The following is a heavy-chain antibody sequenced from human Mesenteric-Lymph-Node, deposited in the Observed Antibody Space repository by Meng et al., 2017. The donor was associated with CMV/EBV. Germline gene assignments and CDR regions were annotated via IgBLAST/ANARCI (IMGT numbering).Heavy chain of an antibody. CDR1: GFTFSTYA. CDR2: ISYDGSDK. D-gene: IGHD2-8*01. CDR3: ARAQGCINGVCYTGFGFYFDF. Sequence: GGSLRLSCAASGFTFSTYALHWVRQAPGKGLEWVAVISYDGSDKYYADSVKGRFTISRDNSKNTLYVQMNSLRAEDTAVYYCARAQGCINGVCYTGFGFYFDFWGQGTLVTVSS. J-gene: IGHJ4*02. V-gene: IGHV3-30-3*01.